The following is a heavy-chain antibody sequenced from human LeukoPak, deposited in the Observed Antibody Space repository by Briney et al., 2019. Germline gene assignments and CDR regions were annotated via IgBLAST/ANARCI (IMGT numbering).Heavy chain of an antibody. CDR2: IDPTGGST. CDR1: GYTFSTYL. J-gene: IGHJ5*02. CDR3: ARDYYDSSGYSSYWFDP. Sequence: ASVKVSCKASGYTFSTYLMHWVRQAPGQGLEWMGIIDPTGGSTNYAQKFQGRVTMTRDTSTSTVYMELSSLRSEDTAVYYCARDYYDSSGYSSYWFDPWGQGTLVTVSS. D-gene: IGHD3-22*01. V-gene: IGHV1-46*01.